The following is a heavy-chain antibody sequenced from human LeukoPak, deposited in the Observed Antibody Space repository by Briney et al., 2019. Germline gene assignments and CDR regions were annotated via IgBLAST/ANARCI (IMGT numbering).Heavy chain of an antibody. Sequence: GGSLRLSCAASGFTFSSYAMSWVRQAPGKGLEWVSLISHSGGSTDYADSVKGRFTMSRDNSKNTLYLQMNNLRAEDTAVYYCAKDFDRSSWYFDYWGQGTLVTVSS. D-gene: IGHD3-22*01. CDR1: GFTFSSYA. V-gene: IGHV3-23*01. CDR3: AKDFDRSSWYFDY. CDR2: ISHSGGST. J-gene: IGHJ4*02.